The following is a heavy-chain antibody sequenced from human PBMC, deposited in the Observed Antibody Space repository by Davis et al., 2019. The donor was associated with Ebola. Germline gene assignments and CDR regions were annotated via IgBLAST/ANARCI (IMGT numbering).Heavy chain of an antibody. CDR1: GFTFTNAF. D-gene: IGHD5-18*01. Sequence: PGGSLRLSCAASGFTFTNAFMSWVRQAPGKGLEWVGRIKRRSDGGTTDYAAPVKGRFTISRDDSKNTLYLQMNSLKTEDTAVYYCTTRERRSYGYGDIDYWGQGTLVTVSS. J-gene: IGHJ4*02. V-gene: IGHV3-15*01. CDR2: IKRRSDGGTT. CDR3: TTRERRSYGYGDIDY.